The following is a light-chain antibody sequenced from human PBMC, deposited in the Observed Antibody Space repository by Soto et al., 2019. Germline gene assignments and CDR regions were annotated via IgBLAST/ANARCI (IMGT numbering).Light chain of an antibody. CDR2: EVT. Sequence: QSALSQPASVSGSPGQSITIYCTGTSNDVGYYNYVSWYQQHPGQAPKLMISEVTTRPSGVSDRFSGSKSGNTASLTISRRQSEDEAHYYCSSYTTADTQVFGGGTKLTVL. J-gene: IGLJ3*02. CDR3: SSYTTADTQV. CDR1: SNDVGYYNY. V-gene: IGLV2-14*01.